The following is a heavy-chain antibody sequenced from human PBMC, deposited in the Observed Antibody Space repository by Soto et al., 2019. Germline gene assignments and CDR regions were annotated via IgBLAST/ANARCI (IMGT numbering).Heavy chain of an antibody. D-gene: IGHD3-3*01. CDR3: ARGSNRVTIFGVVITSDHFDY. CDR1: GGSFSGYY. V-gene: IGHV4-34*01. CDR2: INHSGST. Sequence: KPSETLSLTCAVYGGSFSGYYWSWIRQPPGKGLEWIGEINHSGSTNYNPSLKSRVTISVDTSKNQFSLKLSSVTAADTAVYYCARGSNRVTIFGVVITSDHFDYWGQGTLVTVSS. J-gene: IGHJ4*02.